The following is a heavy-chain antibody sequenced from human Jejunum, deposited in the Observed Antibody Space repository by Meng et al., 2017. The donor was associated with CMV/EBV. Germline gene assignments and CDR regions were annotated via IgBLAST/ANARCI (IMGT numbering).Heavy chain of an antibody. V-gene: IGHV3-23*01. CDR2: LSYNGGNT. D-gene: IGHD4-17*01. Sequence: LSCATSGFTFNRYGRSWVRQAPGKGLEWVSALSYNGGNTYYADSMKGRFTISRDNSKDTLYLQMNSLRADDTAVYYCAQYGDYGYFQHWGQGTLVTVSS. CDR3: AQYGDYGYFQH. J-gene: IGHJ1*01. CDR1: GFTFNRYG.